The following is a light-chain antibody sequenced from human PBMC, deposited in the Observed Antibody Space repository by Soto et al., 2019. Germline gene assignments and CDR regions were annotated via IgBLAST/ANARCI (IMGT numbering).Light chain of an antibody. Sequence: EIVITQSPGTLSVSPAKRATLSCRPSQSVNIYLAWYQQKPGQAPRLLIFGASYRATGIPARFSGSGSGTEFNLTISSLQSEDFAVYFCQQYDDWLRLTFGGGTRLEIK. CDR3: QQYDDWLRLT. CDR2: GAS. J-gene: IGKJ5*01. V-gene: IGKV3D-15*01. CDR1: QSVNIY.